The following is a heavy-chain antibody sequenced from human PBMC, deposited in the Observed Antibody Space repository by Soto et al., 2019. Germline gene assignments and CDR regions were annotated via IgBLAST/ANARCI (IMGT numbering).Heavy chain of an antibody. CDR1: GFTFSSYA. J-gene: IGHJ4*02. CDR3: ARWGHYYDTFDY. D-gene: IGHD3-22*01. Sequence: GGSLRLSCAASGFTFSSYAMHWVRQAPGKGLEWVVVISYDGGNKYYADSVKGRFTISRDNSKNTLYLQMNSLRAEDTAVYYCARWGHYYDTFDYWGQGTLVTVSS. V-gene: IGHV3-30-3*01. CDR2: ISYDGGNK.